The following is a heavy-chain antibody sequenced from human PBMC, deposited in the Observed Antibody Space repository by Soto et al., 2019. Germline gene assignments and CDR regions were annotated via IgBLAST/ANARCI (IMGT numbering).Heavy chain of an antibody. J-gene: IGHJ4*02. CDR2: INPNSGGT. CDR1: GYTFTGYY. V-gene: IGHV1-2*02. D-gene: IGHD5-18*01. Sequence: QVQLVQSGAEVKKPGASVKVSCKASGYTFTGYYMHWVRQAPGQGLEWMGWINPNSGGTNYAQKFQGRVPMTRDTSISTAYMELSRLRSDDTAVYYCAVGYSYGSLWVEGCLNYWGQGTLVTVSS. CDR3: AVGYSYGSLWVEGCLNY.